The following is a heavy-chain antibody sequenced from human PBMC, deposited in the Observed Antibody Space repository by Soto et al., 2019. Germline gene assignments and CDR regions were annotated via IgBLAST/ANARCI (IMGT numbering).Heavy chain of an antibody. CDR2: IIPISGRT. CDR1: GGTFSSLG. Sequence: QVQRVQSGAEVKRPGSSVKVYCEASGGTFSSLGFTWVRQAPGQGLEWMGGIIPISGRTTFAPKFLGRVTITAAESTRTTYMELTALTSDDTAIYYCATRGTQGRWLEFADYWGQGTLVTVSS. D-gene: IGHD5-12*01. J-gene: IGHJ4*02. V-gene: IGHV1-69*01. CDR3: ATRGTQGRWLEFADY.